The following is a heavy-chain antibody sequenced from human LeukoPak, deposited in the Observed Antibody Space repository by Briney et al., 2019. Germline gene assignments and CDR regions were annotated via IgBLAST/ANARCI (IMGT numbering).Heavy chain of an antibody. J-gene: IGHJ3*02. CDR3: ARGVGPNPDDAFDI. V-gene: IGHV3-30*02. Sequence: GGSLRLSCAASGFTFSSYGMHWVRQAPGKGLEWVAFIRYDGSNKYYADSVKGRFTISRDNSKNTLYLQMNSLRAEDTAVYYCARGVGPNPDDAFDIWGQGTMVTVSS. CDR1: GFTFSSYG. CDR2: IRYDGSNK. D-gene: IGHD1-26*01.